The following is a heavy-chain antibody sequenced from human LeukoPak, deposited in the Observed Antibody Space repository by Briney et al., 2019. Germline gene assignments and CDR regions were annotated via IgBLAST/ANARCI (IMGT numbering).Heavy chain of an antibody. J-gene: IGHJ2*01. CDR1: TFTFEDYG. V-gene: IGHV3-20*01. CDR3: ARGGGYCRGGSCYQPLAL. CDR2: INWSGDST. Sequence: GGSLRLSCATSTFTFEDYGMSWVRQGPGKGLEWVSGINWSGDSTDYADSVKGRFTISRDNAKKFLYLQMNSLRAEDTALYHCARGGGYCRGGSCYQPLALWGRGTLVTVSS. D-gene: IGHD2-15*01.